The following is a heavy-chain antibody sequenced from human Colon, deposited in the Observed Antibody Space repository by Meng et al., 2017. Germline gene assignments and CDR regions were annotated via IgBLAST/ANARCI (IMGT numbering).Heavy chain of an antibody. V-gene: IGHV3-53*02. Sequence: VQLVGTGGGLIQPGGSLTLSCSASGFTVSSSYIGWVRQAPGKGLEWVSIIYSGGNTYYAGSVKGRFTVSKDSSNNTVDLQMTSLRAEDTAVYYCARVSGSGYFRGYFDLWGQGTLVTVSS. J-gene: IGHJ4*01. CDR3: ARVSGSGYFRGYFDL. CDR2: IYSGGNT. CDR1: GFTVSSSY. D-gene: IGHD5-12*01.